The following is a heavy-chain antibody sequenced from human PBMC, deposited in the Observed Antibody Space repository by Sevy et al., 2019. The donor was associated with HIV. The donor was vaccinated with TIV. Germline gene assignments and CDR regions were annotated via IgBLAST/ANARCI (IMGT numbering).Heavy chain of an antibody. V-gene: IGHV1-69*13. CDR3: ARGRDDSAVVPAVRLYYQYGMDV. D-gene: IGHD2-2*01. J-gene: IGHJ6*02. CDR1: GGTFSRHA. Sequence: ASVKVSCKTSGGTFSRHAISWVRQAPGQGLEWMGGIIPIFGRGNYAQQFQGRVTITADESTSTAYMELSSLRSDDTAVYYGARGRDDSAVVPAVRLYYQYGMDVWGQGTSVTVSS. CDR2: IIPIFGRG.